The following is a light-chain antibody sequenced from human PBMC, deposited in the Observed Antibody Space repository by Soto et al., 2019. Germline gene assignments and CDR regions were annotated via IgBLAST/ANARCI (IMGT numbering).Light chain of an antibody. CDR1: SSNIGADYD. V-gene: IGLV1-40*01. J-gene: IGLJ1*01. CDR2: GNS. CDR3: QSYDSSLSAHYV. Sequence: QSVLTQPPSVSGAPGQRVTISCTGSSSNIGADYDVHWYQQLPGAAPRLLIYGNSNRPSGVPDRFSGSKSGTSASLAITGLQAEDEADYYCQSYDSSLSAHYVFGTGTKLTVL.